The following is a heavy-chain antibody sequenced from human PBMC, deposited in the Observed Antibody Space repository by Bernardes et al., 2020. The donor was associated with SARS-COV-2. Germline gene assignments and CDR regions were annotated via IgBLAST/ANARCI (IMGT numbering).Heavy chain of an antibody. V-gene: IGHV1-18*01. CDR3: APVIGYSYGGGWFDP. CDR1: GYKFTSYG. Sequence: ASVKVSCKASGYKFTSYGMSWVRQAPGQGLEWMGWISGYNGDTDYAQKFLGRVIMTTDTSTDTAYMELRGLRSDDTAVYYCAPVIGYSYGGGWFDPWGQGTLVTVSS. J-gene: IGHJ5*02. CDR2: ISGYNGDT. D-gene: IGHD5-18*01.